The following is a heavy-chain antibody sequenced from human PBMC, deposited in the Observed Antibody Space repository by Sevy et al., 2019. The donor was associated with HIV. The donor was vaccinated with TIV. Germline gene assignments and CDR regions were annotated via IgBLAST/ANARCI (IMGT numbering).Heavy chain of an antibody. V-gene: IGHV4-59*01. CDR1: GDSISSYY. CDR2: IYYSGST. J-gene: IGHJ6*02. Sequence: SETLSLTCTVSGDSISSYYWSWIRQPPGKGLEWIGDIYYSGSTNYNPSLKSRVTISKDTSKNQVSLKLTSVTAADTAGYYCARGRPDYYYGMDVWGQGTTVTVSS. CDR3: ARGRPDYYYGMDV.